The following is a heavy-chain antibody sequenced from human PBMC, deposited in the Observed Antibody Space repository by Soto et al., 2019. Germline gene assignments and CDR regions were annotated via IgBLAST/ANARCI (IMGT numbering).Heavy chain of an antibody. CDR2: TYYRSKWFN. V-gene: IGHV6-1*01. J-gene: IGHJ6*03. CDR3: ARVPVIVPAAYYYYYSYMDV. CDR1: GDSVSSNSAA. D-gene: IGHD2-2*01. Sequence: SQTLSLTCAVSGDSVSSNSAAWNWIRQSPSRGLEWLGRTYYRSKWFNDYALSVKSRITINPDTSKNQFSLQLNSVTPEDTAVYYCARVPVIVPAAYYYYYSYMDVWGKGTTVTVSS.